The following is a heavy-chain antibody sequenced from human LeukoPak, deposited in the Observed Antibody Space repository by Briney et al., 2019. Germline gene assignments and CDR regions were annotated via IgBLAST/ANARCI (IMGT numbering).Heavy chain of an antibody. D-gene: IGHD3-3*01. CDR2: IYPGDSDT. CDR3: ARDNLYYDFWSGPGDAFDI. J-gene: IGHJ3*02. Sequence: GESLKISCKGSGYRFSSYWIAWVRQMPGKGLEWMGIIYPGDSDTRYSPSFQGQVTISADKSISTAYLQWSSLKASDTAMYYCARDNLYYDFWSGPGDAFDIWGQGTMVTVSS. CDR1: GYRFSSYW. V-gene: IGHV5-51*01.